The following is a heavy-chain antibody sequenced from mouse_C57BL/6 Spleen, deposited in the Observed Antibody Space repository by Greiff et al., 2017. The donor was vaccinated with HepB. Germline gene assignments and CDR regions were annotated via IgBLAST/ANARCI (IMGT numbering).Heavy chain of an antibody. CDR3: ARPVVAHWYFDV. J-gene: IGHJ1*03. CDR2: IYPGDGDT. V-gene: IGHV1-80*01. Sequence: QVHVKQSGAELVKPGASVKISCKASGYAFSSYWMNWVKQRPGKGLEWIGQIYPGDGDTNYNGKFKGKATLTADKSSSTAYMQLSSLTSEDSAVYFCARPVVAHWYFDVWGTGTTVTVSS. CDR1: GYAFSSYW. D-gene: IGHD1-1*01.